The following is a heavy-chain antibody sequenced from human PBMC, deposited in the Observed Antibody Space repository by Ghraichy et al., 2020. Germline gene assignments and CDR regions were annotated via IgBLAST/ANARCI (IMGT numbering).Heavy chain of an antibody. CDR3: ARGGLAAAGTGVDY. CDR1: GYTFTSYD. V-gene: IGHV1-8*01. Sequence: ASVKVSCKASGYTFTSYDINWVRQATVQGLEWMGWMNPNSGNTGYAQKFQGRVTMTRNTSISTAYMELSSLRSEDTAVYYCARGGLAAAGTGVDYWGQGTLVTVSS. D-gene: IGHD6-13*01. CDR2: MNPNSGNT. J-gene: IGHJ4*02.